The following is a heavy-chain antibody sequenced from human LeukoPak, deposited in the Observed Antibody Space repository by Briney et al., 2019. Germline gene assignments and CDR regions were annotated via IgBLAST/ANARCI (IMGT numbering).Heavy chain of an antibody. CDR1: GFTFSSQD. J-gene: IGHJ4*02. CDR3: AREYSSSSGRAFDY. D-gene: IGHD6-6*01. Sequence: GGSLRLSCTTSGFTFSSQDMHWVRQAPGKGLEWVAFTRYDESDKYYADSVKGRFTISRDSAQNTVYLQMSSLRLEDTAVYYCAREYSSSSGRAFDYWGQGTLVTASS. V-gene: IGHV3-30*02. CDR2: TRYDESDK.